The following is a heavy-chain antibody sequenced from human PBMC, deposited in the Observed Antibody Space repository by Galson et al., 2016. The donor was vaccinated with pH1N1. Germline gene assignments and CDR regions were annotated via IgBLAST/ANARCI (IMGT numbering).Heavy chain of an antibody. CDR2: IYTSGST. J-gene: IGHJ6*02. V-gene: IGHV4-4*07. D-gene: IGHD2-2*01. CDR1: SVSLSSYY. Sequence: SETLSLTCTVSSVSLSSYYWRWIRQPAGKGLEWIGRIYTSGSTTYNPSLRRRVTMSVDTSRNKFSLKLTSLTAADTAVYYCAREYLVVGEGWEYGRDVWGPGTTVTVSS. CDR3: AREYLVVGEGWEYGRDV.